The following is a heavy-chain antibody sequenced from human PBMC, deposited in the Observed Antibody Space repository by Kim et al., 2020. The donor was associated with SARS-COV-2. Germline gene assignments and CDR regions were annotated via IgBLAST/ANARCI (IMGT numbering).Heavy chain of an antibody. CDR3: AKESQQWLVPDYYYYGMDV. V-gene: IGHV3-23*01. CDR2: ISGSGGST. D-gene: IGHD6-19*01. CDR1: GFTFSSYA. J-gene: IGHJ6*02. Sequence: GGSLRLSCAASGFTFSSYAMSWVRQAPGKGLEWVSAISGSGGSTYYADSVKGRFTISRDNSKNTLYLQMNSLRAEDTAVYYCAKESQQWLVPDYYYYGMDVWGQGPTVTVSS.